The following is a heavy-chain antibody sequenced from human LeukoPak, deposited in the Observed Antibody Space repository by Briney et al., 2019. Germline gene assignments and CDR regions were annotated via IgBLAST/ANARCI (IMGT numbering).Heavy chain of an antibody. Sequence: GESLEISCKGSGYSFTSYWIGWVRQIPGKGLGWIGIIYPGDSEPRYSRFFQGQVPIPADKSIRPAYLEWSSPEASGPGLDLRARLWQWFDTWGQGTLVTVSS. J-gene: IGHJ5*02. CDR3: ARLWQWFDT. D-gene: IGHD3-16*01. V-gene: IGHV5-51*01. CDR2: IYPGDSEP. CDR1: GYSFTSYW.